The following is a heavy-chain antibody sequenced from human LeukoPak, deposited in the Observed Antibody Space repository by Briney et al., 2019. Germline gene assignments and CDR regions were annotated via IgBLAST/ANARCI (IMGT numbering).Heavy chain of an antibody. D-gene: IGHD6-13*01. CDR2: IYYSVST. CDR3: ARGLYSPYYFDY. V-gene: IGHV4-31*03. CDR1: GGSISSGGYY. Sequence: SETLSLTCTVSGGSISSGGYYWSWIRQHPGKGLEWIGYIYYSVSTYYNPSLKSRVTISVDTSKKQFSLKLSSVTAADTAVYYCARGLYSPYYFDYWGQGTLVTVSS. J-gene: IGHJ4*02.